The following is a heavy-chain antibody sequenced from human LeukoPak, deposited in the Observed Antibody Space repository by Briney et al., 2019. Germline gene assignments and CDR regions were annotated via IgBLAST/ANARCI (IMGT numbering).Heavy chain of an antibody. J-gene: IGHJ4*02. CDR1: GGSISSSSYY. CDR2: IYSGGST. CDR3: ARGKLDY. V-gene: IGHV3-66*01. Sequence: ETLSLTCTVSGGSISSSSYYWGWIRQPPGKGLEWVSVIYSGGSTYYADSVKGRFTISRDNSKNTLYLQMNSLRAEDTAVYYCARGKLDYWGQGTLVTVSS.